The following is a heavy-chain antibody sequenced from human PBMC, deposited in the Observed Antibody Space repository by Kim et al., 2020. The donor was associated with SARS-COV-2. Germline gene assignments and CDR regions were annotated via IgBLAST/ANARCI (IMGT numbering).Heavy chain of an antibody. D-gene: IGHD6-6*01. Sequence: YAESVKGRFTISRDNSKTTRYLQMNSLRAEDTAIYYCAKGTYSSSSRAVDSWGQGTLVTISS. J-gene: IGHJ4*02. V-gene: IGHV3-23*01. CDR3: AKGTYSSSSRAVDS.